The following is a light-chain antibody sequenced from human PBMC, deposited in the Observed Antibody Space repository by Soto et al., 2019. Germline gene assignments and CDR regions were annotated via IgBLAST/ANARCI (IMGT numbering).Light chain of an antibody. Sequence: DAQMTQSPSSLSASVGDSVTITCRARQSIGTYLDWYQHKPGKAPKLLIYAASSVQSGFPSRFSGSGSGTEFTLTLSSLQPEDVETYYCQESHSTFGQGNKLEIK. V-gene: IGKV1-39*01. CDR2: AAS. J-gene: IGKJ2*01. CDR3: QESHST. CDR1: QSIGTY.